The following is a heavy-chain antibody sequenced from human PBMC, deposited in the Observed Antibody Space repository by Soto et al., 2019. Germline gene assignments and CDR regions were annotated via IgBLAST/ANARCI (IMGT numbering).Heavy chain of an antibody. CDR2: ISAYNGNT. D-gene: IGHD5-18*01. CDR3: ARHSVDTGIGHGDY. CDR1: GYTLTSYG. Sequence: ASVKFSCKSSGYTLTSYGISWVRQAPGQGLEWMGWISAYNGNTNYAQKLQGRVTMTTDTSTSTAYMELRSLRSDDTAVYYCARHSVDTGIGHGDYWCQGTRGTV. V-gene: IGHV1-18*01. J-gene: IGHJ4*02.